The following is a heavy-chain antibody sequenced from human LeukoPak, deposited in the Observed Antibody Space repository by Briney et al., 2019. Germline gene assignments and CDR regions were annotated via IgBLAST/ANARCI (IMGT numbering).Heavy chain of an antibody. CDR3: AKKRGAAFYNWFDP. J-gene: IGHJ5*02. V-gene: IGHV3-30*02. D-gene: IGHD1-26*01. CDR2: IQYDGSNK. CDR1: GFTFSSFG. Sequence: GGALRLPCAASGFTFSSFGMHWVRQAPGKGLEWVAYIQYDGSNKNYADSLEGPFTISRDTSKNALYLQIDSLRPENTGVYYCAKKRGAAFYNWFDPWGQGALVTASS.